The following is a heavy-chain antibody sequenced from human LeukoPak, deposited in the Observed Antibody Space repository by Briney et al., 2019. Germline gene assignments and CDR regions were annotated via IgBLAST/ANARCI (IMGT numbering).Heavy chain of an antibody. J-gene: IGHJ3*02. D-gene: IGHD3-16*01. CDR1: GGSISSYY. CDR3: ARVIYDYDRPDAFDI. V-gene: IGHV4-4*07. CDR2: IYTSGST. Sequence: SETLSLTCTVSGGSISSYYWSWVRQPAGRGLEWIGRIYTSGSTNYNPSLKSRVTISVDTSKNQFSLKLSSVTAADTAVYYCARVIYDYDRPDAFDIWGQGTMVTVSS.